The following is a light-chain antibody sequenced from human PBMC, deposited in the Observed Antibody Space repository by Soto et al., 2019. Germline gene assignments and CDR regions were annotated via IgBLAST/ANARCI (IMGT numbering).Light chain of an antibody. V-gene: IGKV3-15*01. CDR2: GAS. CDR3: QQYSNWPPVT. CDR1: QSVGSK. J-gene: IGKJ4*01. Sequence: ETVMTQSPVTLSVSPGERATLSCRASQSVGSKVAWYQQKPGQAPSLLIYGASTRATGIPVRFSDSGSGTEFTLTISSLQSEDFAVYYCQQYSNWPPVTFGGGTKVEIK.